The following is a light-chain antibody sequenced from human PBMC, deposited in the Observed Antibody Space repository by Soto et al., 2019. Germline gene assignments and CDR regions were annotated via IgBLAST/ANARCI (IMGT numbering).Light chain of an antibody. V-gene: IGKV3-11*01. Sequence: EIVLTQSPATLSLSPGERATLSCRASQSVSSYLAWYQQKPGQAPRLLIYDATNRATGIPARFSGSGSGTDLTLTTRSLEPEDFAVYYCQQRSNWTTITCGQGTRLEMK. CDR2: DAT. CDR3: QQRSNWTTIT. CDR1: QSVSSY. J-gene: IGKJ5*01.